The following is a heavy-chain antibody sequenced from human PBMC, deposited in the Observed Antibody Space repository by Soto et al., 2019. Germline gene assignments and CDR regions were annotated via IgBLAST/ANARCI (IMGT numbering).Heavy chain of an antibody. V-gene: IGHV4-34*02. Sequence: QVQLQQWGAGLLKPSETLSLSCAVYGASLSGYYWNWIRQPPGKGPDWIGEIKQCGSTNYSPSFKTRVTISVDTSKKQFSLRVSSVTAADTAVYYCARRFSGTGRYFDYWGQGTLVTVSS. D-gene: IGHD1-1*01. CDR3: ARRFSGTGRYFDY. J-gene: IGHJ4*02. CDR2: IKQCGST. CDR1: GASLSGYY.